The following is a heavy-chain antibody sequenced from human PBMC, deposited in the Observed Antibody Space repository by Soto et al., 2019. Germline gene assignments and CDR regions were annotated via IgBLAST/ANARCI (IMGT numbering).Heavy chain of an antibody. CDR1: GDSVSSGNSY. Sequence: QVQLQESGPGLVKPSETLSLTCTVAGDSVSSGNSYWGWIRQPPGKGLEWIGYVYYSGSTQYNPSLKIRSTIGVETPKNNFSLKITSLPVGDVFFFFCERKYFAVFGGGVCFLVFDFGGKGKRAPVSS. V-gene: IGHV4-61*01. J-gene: IGHJ3*01. D-gene: IGHD2-21*01. CDR3: ERKYFAVFGGGVCFLVFDF. CDR2: VYYSGST.